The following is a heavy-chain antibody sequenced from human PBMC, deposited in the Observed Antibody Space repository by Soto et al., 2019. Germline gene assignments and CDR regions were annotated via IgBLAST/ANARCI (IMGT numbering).Heavy chain of an antibody. CDR1: GGTFSSYA. J-gene: IGHJ4*02. Sequence: QVQLVQSGAEVKKPGSSVKVSCKASGGTFSSYAISWVRQAPGQGLQWRGGIIPIFGTANYAQKFQGRVTINADESTRKAYMELSSLRAEDTAVYYCARVREKGVSGSYYEDYWGQGTLVTVSS. CDR2: IIPIFGTA. D-gene: IGHD3-10*01. CDR3: ARVREKGVSGSYYEDY. V-gene: IGHV1-69*01.